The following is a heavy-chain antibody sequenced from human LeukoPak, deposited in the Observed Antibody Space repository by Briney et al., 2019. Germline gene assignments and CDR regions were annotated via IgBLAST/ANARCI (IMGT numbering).Heavy chain of an antibody. Sequence: GGSLRLSCAASGFTFSSYRMHWVRQAPGKGLVWVSRINSDGSSTSYADSVKGRFTISRDNAKNTLYLQMNSLRAEDTAVYYCARGYCSSTSCYAYYYYGMDVWGQGTTVTVSS. CDR3: ARGYCSSTSCYAYYYYGMDV. J-gene: IGHJ6*02. V-gene: IGHV3-74*01. CDR2: INSDGSST. D-gene: IGHD2-2*01. CDR1: GFTFSSYR.